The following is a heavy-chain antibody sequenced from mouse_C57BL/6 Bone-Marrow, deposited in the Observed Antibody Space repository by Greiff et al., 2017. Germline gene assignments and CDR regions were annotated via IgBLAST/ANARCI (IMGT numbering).Heavy chain of an antibody. J-gene: IGHJ2*01. V-gene: IGHV1-64*01. CDR1: GYTFTSYW. Sequence: QVQLQQPGAELVKPGASVKLFCKVSGYTFTSYWMHWVKQRPGKGLEWIGMIHPNSGSTNYNKKFKSKATLTVDKSSSTAYMQLSSLTSEDSAVYYCARGLWVYWGQGTTLTVSS. CDR2: IHPNSGST. D-gene: IGHD1-1*02. CDR3: ARGLWVY.